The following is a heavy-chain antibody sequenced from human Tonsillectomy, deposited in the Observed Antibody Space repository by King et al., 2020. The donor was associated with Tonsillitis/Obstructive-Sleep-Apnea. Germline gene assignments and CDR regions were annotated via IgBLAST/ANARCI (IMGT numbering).Heavy chain of an antibody. Sequence: VQLVESGGGLIQPGGSLRLSCAASEFTVSSNYMSWVRQAPGKGLEWVSVFYSGGSTYYADSVQGRFTISRDNSKNTLYLQMNSLRAEDTAVYYCARSWGDSGYDFYFDYWGQGTLVTVSS. CDR3: ARSWGDSGYDFYFDY. J-gene: IGHJ4*02. D-gene: IGHD5-12*01. CDR2: FYSGGST. CDR1: EFTVSSNY. V-gene: IGHV3-53*01.